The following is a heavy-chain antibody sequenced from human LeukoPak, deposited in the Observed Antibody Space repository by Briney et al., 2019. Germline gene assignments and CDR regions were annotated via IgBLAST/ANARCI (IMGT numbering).Heavy chain of an antibody. CDR1: GGSFSGYY. Sequence: SETLSLTCAVYGGSFSGYYWSWIRQHPGKGLEWIGYIYYSGSTYYNPSLKSRVTISVDTSKNQFSLKLSSVTAADTAVYYCASWRYCSSTSCSYFDYWGQGTLVTVSS. CDR3: ASWRYCSSTSCSYFDY. D-gene: IGHD2-2*01. CDR2: IYYSGST. J-gene: IGHJ4*02. V-gene: IGHV4-31*11.